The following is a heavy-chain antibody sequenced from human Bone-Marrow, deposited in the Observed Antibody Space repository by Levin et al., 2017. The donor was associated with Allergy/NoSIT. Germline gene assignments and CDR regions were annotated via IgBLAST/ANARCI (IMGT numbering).Heavy chain of an antibody. CDR2: ISSSSSYI. D-gene: IGHD6-13*01. CDR3: ARDLQGADSSSWPFDY. J-gene: IGHJ4*02. CDR1: GFTFSSYS. Sequence: GGSLRLSCAASGFTFSSYSMNWVRQAPGKGLEWVSSISSSSSYIYYADSVKGRYTISRDNAKNSLYLQMNSLRAEDTAVYYCARDLQGADSSSWPFDYWGQGTWSPSPQ. V-gene: IGHV3-21*01.